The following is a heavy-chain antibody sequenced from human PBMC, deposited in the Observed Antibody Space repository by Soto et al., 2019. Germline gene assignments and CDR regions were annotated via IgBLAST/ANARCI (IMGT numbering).Heavy chain of an antibody. Sequence: ASVKVSCKASGYTFTGYYMHWVRQAPGQGLEWMGWINPNSGGTNYAQKFQGWVTMTRETSISTAYMELSRLGSDDMSLYYWARGSAGGRTGYDYWGQGTLVTVAS. CDR2: INPNSGGT. D-gene: IGHD1-26*01. CDR3: ARGSAGGRTGYDY. CDR1: GYTFTGYY. J-gene: IGHJ4*02. V-gene: IGHV1-2*04.